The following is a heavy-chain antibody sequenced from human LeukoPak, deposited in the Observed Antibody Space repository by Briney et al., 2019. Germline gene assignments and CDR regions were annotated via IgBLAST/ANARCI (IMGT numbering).Heavy chain of an antibody. Sequence: ASVKVSCKASGYTFTGYFMHWVRQAPGQGLEWMGWINPNSGGTNYAQKFQGRVTMTRDTSINTAYMELSRLRSDDTAVYYCASSIVYCSSTSCYFNWGQGTLVTVSS. V-gene: IGHV1-2*02. CDR1: GYTFTGYF. CDR2: INPNSGGT. CDR3: ASSIVYCSSTSCYFN. D-gene: IGHD2-2*01. J-gene: IGHJ4*02.